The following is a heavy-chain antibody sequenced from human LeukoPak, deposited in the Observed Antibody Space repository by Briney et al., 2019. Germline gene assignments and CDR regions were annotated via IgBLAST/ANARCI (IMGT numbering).Heavy chain of an antibody. Sequence: GGSLRLSCAASGFTFSSYSMNWVRQAPGKGLEWVSYISGSGSTIYYADSVKGRFTISRDNAEHSLYLQMSGLRAEDTAVYYCAREKNYYGMDVWGQGTTVTVSS. CDR2: ISGSGSTI. CDR3: AREKNYYGMDV. CDR1: GFTFSSYS. V-gene: IGHV3-48*04. J-gene: IGHJ6*02.